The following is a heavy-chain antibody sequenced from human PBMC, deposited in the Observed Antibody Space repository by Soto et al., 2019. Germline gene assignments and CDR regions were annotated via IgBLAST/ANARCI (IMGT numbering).Heavy chain of an antibody. Sequence: ASVKVSCKVSGYTLTKLSMHWVRQAPGKGLEWMGGFDPEDGETIYAQKFQGRVTMTEDTSTDTAYMELSSLRSEDTAVYYCATSPEQYYDSSYYMDVWGKGTTVTVSS. CDR3: ATSPEQYYDSSYYMDV. J-gene: IGHJ6*03. CDR2: FDPEDGET. V-gene: IGHV1-24*01. D-gene: IGHD3-3*01. CDR1: GYTLTKLS.